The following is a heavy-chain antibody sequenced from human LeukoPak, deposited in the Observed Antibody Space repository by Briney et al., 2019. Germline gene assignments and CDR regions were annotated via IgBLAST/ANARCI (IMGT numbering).Heavy chain of an antibody. CDR3: ARDSRYYDSSGRDDY. Sequence: ASVKVSCKASGYTFTGYYMHWVRQAPGQGLEWMGWINPNSGGTNYAQKFQGRVTMTRDTSISTAYMELSRLRSDDTAVYYCARDSRYYDSSGRDDYWGQGTLVTVSS. J-gene: IGHJ4*02. V-gene: IGHV1-2*02. D-gene: IGHD3-22*01. CDR1: GYTFTGYY. CDR2: INPNSGGT.